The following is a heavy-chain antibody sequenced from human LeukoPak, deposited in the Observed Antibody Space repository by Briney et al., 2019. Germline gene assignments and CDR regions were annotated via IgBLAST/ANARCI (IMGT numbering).Heavy chain of an antibody. CDR3: AKDHYSNYGYFDY. J-gene: IGHJ4*02. V-gene: IGHV3-23*01. CDR1: GFTFSNYA. CDR2: ISSSGGST. D-gene: IGHD4-11*01. Sequence: GGSLRLSCAASGFTFSNYAMSLVRQAPGKGLELVSGISSSGGSTYSAGSVKGRFTISRDNAKSTLYVQMNSLRAEDTAVYYCAKDHYSNYGYFDYWGQGTLVTVSS.